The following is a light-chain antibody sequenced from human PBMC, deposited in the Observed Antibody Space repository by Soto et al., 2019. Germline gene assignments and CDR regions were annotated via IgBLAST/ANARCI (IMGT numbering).Light chain of an antibody. CDR1: STDVGGYTY. CDR3: SSYTSGSTLV. CDR2: EVS. Sequence: QSALTQPASVSGSPGQSITISCTGSSTDVGGYTYVSWYQQFPGKPPKLMIYEVSTRPSGVSNRFSGSTSGNTASLTISGLQAEDEADYYCSSYTSGSTLVFGGGTKVTVL. V-gene: IGLV2-14*03. J-gene: IGLJ3*02.